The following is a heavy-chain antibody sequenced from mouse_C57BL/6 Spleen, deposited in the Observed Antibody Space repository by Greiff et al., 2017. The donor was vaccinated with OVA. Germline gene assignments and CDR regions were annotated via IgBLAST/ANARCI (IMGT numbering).Heavy chain of an antibody. CDR3: ARGGYYGVTGDFDY. CDR2: INPNNGGT. D-gene: IGHD1-1*01. Sequence: VQLQQSGPELVKPGASVKISCKASGYTFTDYYMNWVKQSHGKSLEWIGDINPNNGGTSYNHKFKRKTTLTVDKYSRTADMALRNLTSDDSAVKYCARGGYYGVTGDFDYWGQGTTLTVSS. J-gene: IGHJ2*01. V-gene: IGHV1-26*01. CDR1: GYTFTDYY.